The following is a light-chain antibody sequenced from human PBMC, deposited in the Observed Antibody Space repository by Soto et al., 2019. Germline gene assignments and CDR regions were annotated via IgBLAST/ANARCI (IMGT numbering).Light chain of an antibody. V-gene: IGKV1-5*01. J-gene: IGKJ1*01. CDR3: QQYNTFPWT. CDR1: QSISKW. Sequence: DIQMTQSPSTLSASVGDRVAITCRARQSISKWVAWFQQKPGKAPKLLMYDASSLESGVPSRFSGSGSGTEFTLTISSLQPDDLGTYYCQQYNTFPWTFGQGTKVEIK. CDR2: DAS.